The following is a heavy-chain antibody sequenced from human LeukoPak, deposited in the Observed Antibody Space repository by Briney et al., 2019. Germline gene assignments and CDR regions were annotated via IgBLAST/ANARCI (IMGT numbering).Heavy chain of an antibody. Sequence: SETLSLTCTVSGGSISSYYWSWIRQPPGKGLEWIGYIYYSGSTNYNPSLKSRVTISVDTSKNQFSLKLSSVTAADTAVYYCARRNNYDILTGYYFSPDAFDIWGQGTMVTVSS. CDR3: ARRNNYDILTGYYFSPDAFDI. CDR2: IYYSGST. V-gene: IGHV4-59*08. CDR1: GGSISSYY. J-gene: IGHJ3*02. D-gene: IGHD3-9*01.